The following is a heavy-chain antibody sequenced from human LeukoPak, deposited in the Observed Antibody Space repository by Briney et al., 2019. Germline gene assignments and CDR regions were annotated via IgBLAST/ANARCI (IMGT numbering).Heavy chain of an antibody. CDR1: GGSFSGYY. CDR2: INHSGST. Sequence: SETLSLTCAVYGGSFSGYYWSWIRQPPGKGLEWIGEINHSGSTNYNPSLKSRVTISVDTSKNQFSLQLSYVTAADTAVYYCARGKITLGSWYGFRNDAFDIWGQGTMVTVSS. V-gene: IGHV4-34*01. J-gene: IGHJ3*02. CDR3: ARGKITLGSWYGFRNDAFDI. D-gene: IGHD6-13*01.